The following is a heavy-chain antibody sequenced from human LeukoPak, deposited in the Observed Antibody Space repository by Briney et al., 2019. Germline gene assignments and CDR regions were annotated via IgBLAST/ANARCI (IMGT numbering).Heavy chain of an antibody. CDR1: GFTFDDYG. Sequence: GGSLRLSCAASGFTFDDYGMSWVRQAPGKGLEWVAFIRYDGSNKYYADSVKGRFTISRDNSKNTLYLQMDSLRAEDTAVYYCARDRAYYYDSSGSEFDYWGQGTLVTVSS. D-gene: IGHD3-22*01. CDR3: ARDRAYYYDSSGSEFDY. J-gene: IGHJ4*02. CDR2: IRYDGSNK. V-gene: IGHV3-30*02.